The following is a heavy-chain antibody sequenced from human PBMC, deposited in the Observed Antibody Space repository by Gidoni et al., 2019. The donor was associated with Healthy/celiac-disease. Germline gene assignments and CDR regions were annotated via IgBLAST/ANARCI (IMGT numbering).Heavy chain of an antibody. CDR3: ARECLVATIDY. V-gene: IGHV4-59*01. D-gene: IGHD2-15*01. CDR1: GGSISSFY. J-gene: IGHJ4*02. Sequence: VQLQESGPGLVKPSETLSLTCTTPGGSISSFYWRWIRQPPGNGLEWIGYIYYSGSTNYNPSLKSRVNISVDTSKNQFSLKLSSVTAADTAVYYCARECLVATIDYWGQGPLVTVSS. CDR2: IYYSGST.